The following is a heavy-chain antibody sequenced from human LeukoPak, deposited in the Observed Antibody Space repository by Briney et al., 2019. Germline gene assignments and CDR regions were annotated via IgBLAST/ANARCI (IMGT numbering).Heavy chain of an antibody. D-gene: IGHD6-13*01. Sequence: SGTLSLTCTVSGGSISSYYWSWIRQPPGKGLEWIGYIYYSGSTNYNPSLKSRVTISVDTSKNQFSLKLSSVTAADTAVYYCARGIAAAGTPPDFDYWGQGTLVTVSS. J-gene: IGHJ4*02. CDR3: ARGIAAAGTPPDFDY. V-gene: IGHV4-59*08. CDR1: GGSISSYY. CDR2: IYYSGST.